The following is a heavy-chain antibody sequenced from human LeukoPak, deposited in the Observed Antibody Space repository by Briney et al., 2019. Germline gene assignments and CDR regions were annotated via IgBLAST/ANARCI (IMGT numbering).Heavy chain of an antibody. V-gene: IGHV4-59*01. CDR2: IYYSGST. CDR1: GGSISSYY. CDR3: ARGGSYFDS. D-gene: IGHD1-26*01. J-gene: IGHJ4*02. Sequence: SETLSLTCTVSGGSISSYYWTWIRQPPGKGLEWIGYIYYSGSTNYNPSLKSRVTISVDTSKNQFSLKLSSVTAADTAVYYCARGGSYFDSWGQGTLVTVSS.